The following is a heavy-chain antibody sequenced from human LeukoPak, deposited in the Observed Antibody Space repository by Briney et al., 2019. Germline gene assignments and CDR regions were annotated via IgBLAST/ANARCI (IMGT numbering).Heavy chain of an antibody. CDR3: AKDGSSGWYDTPSSHYDY. CDR2: ISGSGGST. Sequence: PGGSLRLSCAASGFTFSSYAMSWVRQAPGKGLEWVSAISGSGGSTYYADSVKGRFTISRDNSKNTLYLQMNSLRAEDTAVYYCAKDGSSGWYDTPSSHYDYWGQGTLVTVSS. D-gene: IGHD6-19*01. CDR1: GFTFSSYA. V-gene: IGHV3-23*01. J-gene: IGHJ4*02.